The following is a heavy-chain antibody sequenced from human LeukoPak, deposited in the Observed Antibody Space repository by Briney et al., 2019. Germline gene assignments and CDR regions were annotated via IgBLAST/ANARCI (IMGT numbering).Heavy chain of an antibody. V-gene: IGHV3-53*01. CDR1: GFTVSDSY. Sequence: GGSLRLSRAASGFTVSDSYMSWVRQAPGKGLGWISVVYSDDSTYYADSVLGRFTVSRDNSKDTMYLQMNSLRAGDTALYYCTRDWGAASGYWGQGTLVTVSS. CDR2: VYSDDST. J-gene: IGHJ4*02. CDR3: TRDWGAASGY. D-gene: IGHD6-13*01.